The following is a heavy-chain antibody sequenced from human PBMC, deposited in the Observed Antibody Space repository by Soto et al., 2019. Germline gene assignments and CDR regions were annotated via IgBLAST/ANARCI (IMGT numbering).Heavy chain of an antibody. CDR1: GGSISSYY. J-gene: IGHJ4*02. CDR3: ARHHDS. Sequence: PSETLSLTCTFSGGSISSYYWSWVRQPPGKGLEWIGYICYSGSTNYNPSLKSRVTISVDTSKNQFSLKLSSVTAADTAVYYCARHHDSWGQGTLVTVSS. V-gene: IGHV4-59*08. CDR2: ICYSGST.